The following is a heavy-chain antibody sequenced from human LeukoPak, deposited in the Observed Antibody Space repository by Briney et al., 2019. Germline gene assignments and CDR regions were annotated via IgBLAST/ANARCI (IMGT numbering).Heavy chain of an antibody. CDR1: GGSFSGYY. CDR3: ARLGVRVVPAAVFDY. V-gene: IGHV4-34*01. D-gene: IGHD2-2*01. J-gene: IGHJ4*02. Sequence: SETLSLTCAVYGGSFSGYYWSWIRQLPGKGLEWIGEINHSGSTNYNPSLKSRVTISVDTSKNQFSLKLSSVTAADTAVYYCARLGVRVVPAAVFDYWGQGTLVTVSS. CDR2: INHSGST.